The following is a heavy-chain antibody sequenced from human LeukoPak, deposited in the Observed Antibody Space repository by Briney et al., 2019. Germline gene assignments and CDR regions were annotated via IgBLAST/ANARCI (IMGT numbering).Heavy chain of an antibody. J-gene: IGHJ3*02. CDR3: ARDCSGADCYSGNAFDI. D-gene: IGHD2-15*01. CDR1: GYTVTDYY. V-gene: IGHV1-2*02. CDR2: INPSDGDT. Sequence: ASVKVSCKTSGYTVTDYYMQWVRQAPGQGLEWMGWINPSDGDTKSARKFQGRVTMTRDTSISTAYLELSRLTSDDTAIYYCARDCSGADCYSGNAFDIWGQGTMVTVSS.